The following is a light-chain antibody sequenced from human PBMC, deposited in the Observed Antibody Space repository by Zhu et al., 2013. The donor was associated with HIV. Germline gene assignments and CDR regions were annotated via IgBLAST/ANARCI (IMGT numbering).Light chain of an antibody. CDR3: QQHGNSPKT. Sequence: DIVLTQSPGTLSLSPGEGATLSCRASQSISGSYLAWYQQKRGQAPRLLIYGVSSRATGIPDRFSGSGSGTDFTLSISRLEPEDFAVYYCQQHGNSPKTFGQGTKVEIK. J-gene: IGKJ1*01. CDR1: QSISGSY. V-gene: IGKV3-20*01. CDR2: GVS.